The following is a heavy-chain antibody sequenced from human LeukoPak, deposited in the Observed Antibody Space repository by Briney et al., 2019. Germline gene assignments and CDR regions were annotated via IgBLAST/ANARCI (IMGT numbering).Heavy chain of an antibody. J-gene: IGHJ3*02. V-gene: IGHV5-51*01. D-gene: IGHD1-26*01. Sequence: GESLKISCKGSGYSFTSYWIAWVRQMPGKGLEWMGIIYPGNSDTRYSPSFQGQVTISADKSINTAYLQWTSLKASDTAIYYCASLGYSGINRNAFDIWGQGTMVTVSS. CDR2: IYPGNSDT. CDR3: ASLGYSGINRNAFDI. CDR1: GYSFTSYW.